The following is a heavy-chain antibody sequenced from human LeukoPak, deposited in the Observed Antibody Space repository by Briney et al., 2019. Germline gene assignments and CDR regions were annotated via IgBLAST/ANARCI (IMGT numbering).Heavy chain of an antibody. J-gene: IGHJ5*02. CDR3: ARGRDTYYDFWSGYNSWFDP. V-gene: IGHV1-69*13. CDR2: IIPIFGTA. Sequence: ASVKVSCKASGGTFSSYAISRVRQAPGQGLEWMGGIIPIFGTANYAQKFQGRVTITADESASTAYMELSSLRSEDTAVYYCARGRDTYYDFWSGYNSWFDPWGQGTLVTVSS. CDR1: GGTFSSYA. D-gene: IGHD3-3*01.